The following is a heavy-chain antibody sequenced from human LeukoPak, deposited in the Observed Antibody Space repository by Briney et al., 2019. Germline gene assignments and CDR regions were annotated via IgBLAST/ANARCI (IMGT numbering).Heavy chain of an antibody. J-gene: IGHJ4*02. CDR1: GVTFSSYE. D-gene: IGHD2-15*01. V-gene: IGHV3-48*03. CDR2: ISSSGSTI. CDR3: ARAGSDCSGGSCYQDY. Sequence: GGSLRLSCAASGVTFSSYEMNWVREAPGKGLERVSYISSSGSTIYYADSVKGRFTISRDNAKNSLYLQMTSLRAEDTAVYYCARAGSDCSGGSCYQDYWGQGTLVTVSS.